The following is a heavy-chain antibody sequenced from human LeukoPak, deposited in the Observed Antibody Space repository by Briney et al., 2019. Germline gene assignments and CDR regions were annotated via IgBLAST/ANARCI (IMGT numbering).Heavy chain of an antibody. CDR3: ARDKDYAFDI. J-gene: IGHJ3*02. V-gene: IGHV3-30*02. CDR2: IRYDGSNK. D-gene: IGHD3-16*01. Sequence: GGSLRLSCAASGFTFSSYGMHWVRQAPGKGLEWVAFIRYDGSNKYYADSVKGRFTISRDNSKNTLYLQMNSLRPEDTAVYYCARDKDYAFDIWGQGTIVTVSS. CDR1: GFTFSSYG.